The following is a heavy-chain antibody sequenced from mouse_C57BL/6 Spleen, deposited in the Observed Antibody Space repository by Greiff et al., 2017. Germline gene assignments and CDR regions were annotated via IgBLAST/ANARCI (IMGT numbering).Heavy chain of an antibody. CDR3: AKTRDYDGYAMDY. J-gene: IGHJ4*01. Sequence: VQLQEPGPGLVAPSQSLSISCTASGFSLTSYGVSWVRQPPGQGLEWLGEIWGDGSKNYHSALITRLSIRKDNSKSQVFLKLNSLQTDDTATSYCAKTRDYDGYAMDYWGQGTSVTVSS. CDR1: GFSLTSYG. CDR2: IWGDGSK. D-gene: IGHD2-4*01. V-gene: IGHV2-3*01.